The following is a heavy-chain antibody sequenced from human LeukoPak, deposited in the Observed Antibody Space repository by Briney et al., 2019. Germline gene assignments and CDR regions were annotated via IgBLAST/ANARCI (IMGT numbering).Heavy chain of an antibody. CDR1: GGTFSSYA. J-gene: IGHJ5*02. Sequence: ASVKVSCKASGGTFSSYAISWVRQAPGQGLEWMGWMNPNSGNTGYAQKFQGRVTITRNTSISTAYMELSSLRSEDTAVYYCARGFFLVQQLVRGEWFDPWGQGTLVTVSS. V-gene: IGHV1-8*03. CDR2: MNPNSGNT. D-gene: IGHD6-13*01. CDR3: ARGFFLVQQLVRGEWFDP.